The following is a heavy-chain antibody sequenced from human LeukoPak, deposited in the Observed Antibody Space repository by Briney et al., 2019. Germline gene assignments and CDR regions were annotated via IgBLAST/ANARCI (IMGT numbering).Heavy chain of an antibody. CDR2: INPNSGGT. Sequence: ASVKVSCKASGYTFTGYYMHWGRQAPGQGLEGRGWINPNSGGTNYAQKFQGRVTMTRDTSISTAYMELSRLRSDDTAVYSCARDRTTVVTPGDFDYWGQGTLVTVSS. J-gene: IGHJ4*02. CDR1: GYTFTGYY. V-gene: IGHV1-2*02. CDR3: ARDRTTVVTPGDFDY. D-gene: IGHD4-23*01.